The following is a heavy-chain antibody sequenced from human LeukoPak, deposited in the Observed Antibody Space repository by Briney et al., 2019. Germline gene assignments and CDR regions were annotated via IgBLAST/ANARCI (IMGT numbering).Heavy chain of an antibody. Sequence: PSETLSLTCTVSGGSISSYYWSWIRQPAGKGLEWIGRIYTSGSTNYNPSLKSRVTMSVDTSKNQFSLKLSSVTAADTAVYYCARVLDNWNDNSFDYWGQGTLATVSS. D-gene: IGHD1-1*01. J-gene: IGHJ4*02. CDR2: IYTSGST. CDR1: GGSISSYY. V-gene: IGHV4-4*07. CDR3: ARVLDNWNDNSFDY.